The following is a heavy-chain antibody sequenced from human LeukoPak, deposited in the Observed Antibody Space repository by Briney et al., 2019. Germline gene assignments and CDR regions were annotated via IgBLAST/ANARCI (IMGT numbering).Heavy chain of an antibody. V-gene: IGHV1-69*13. J-gene: IGHJ4*02. CDR1: GGTFSSYA. CDR2: IIPIFGTA. CDR3: ERAGARFLEWLPADY. Sequence: SVKVSCKASGGTFSSYAISWVRQAPGQGLEWMGGIIPIFGTANYAQKFQGRVTITADESTSTAYMELSSLRSEDTGVYYCERAGARFLEWLPADYWGQGTLVTVSS. D-gene: IGHD3-3*01.